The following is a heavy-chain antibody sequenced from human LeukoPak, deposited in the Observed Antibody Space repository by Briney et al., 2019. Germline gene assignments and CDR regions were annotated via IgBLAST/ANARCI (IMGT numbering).Heavy chain of an antibody. Sequence: GGSLRLSCAASGFIFSTFAMNWVRQAPGKGLEWVSYISSSSSTIYYADSVKGRFTITRDNAKNSLYLQMNSLRAEDTAVYYCARDFSDDSSGYYGELDYWGQGTLVTVSA. V-gene: IGHV3-48*04. CDR1: GFIFSTFA. J-gene: IGHJ4*02. CDR3: ARDFSDDSSGYYGELDY. CDR2: ISSSSSTI. D-gene: IGHD3-22*01.